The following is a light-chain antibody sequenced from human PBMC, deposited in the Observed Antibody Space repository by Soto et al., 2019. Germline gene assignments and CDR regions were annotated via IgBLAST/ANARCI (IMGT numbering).Light chain of an antibody. CDR3: QQRSNWPLT. J-gene: IGKJ4*01. V-gene: IGKV3-11*01. Sequence: EIVLTQSPATLSLSPGERATLSCRASQSVTSYLAWYQQKPGQAPRLLINDVSNRATGIPARFSGSGSGTEFTLPISSLEPEDFAVYYCQQRSNWPLTFGGGTKVEIK. CDR2: DVS. CDR1: QSVTSY.